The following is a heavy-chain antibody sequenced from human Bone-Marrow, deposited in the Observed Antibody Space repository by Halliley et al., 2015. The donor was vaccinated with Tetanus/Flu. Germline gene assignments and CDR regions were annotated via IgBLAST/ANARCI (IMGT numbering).Heavy chain of an antibody. Sequence: TLSLTCTVSGGSTSGYYLNWIRQPPGKGLEWLGLISYSGSTNYNPSLKSRVTISVDTSNNQFYLKLSSVTAADTALYYCGTGAGWLPYYWGQGTLVTVSS. J-gene: IGHJ4*02. V-gene: IGHV4-59*01. CDR1: GGSTSGYY. D-gene: IGHD5-12*01. CDR2: ISYSGST. CDR3: GTGAGWLPYY.